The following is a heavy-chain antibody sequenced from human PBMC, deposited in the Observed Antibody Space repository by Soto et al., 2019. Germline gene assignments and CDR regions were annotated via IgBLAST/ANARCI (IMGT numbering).Heavy chain of an antibody. J-gene: IGHJ4*02. D-gene: IGHD4-17*01. V-gene: IGHV3-23*01. CDR3: AKRERWPASGPY. CDR2: ISGSGDNT. CDR1: GFAFSSYS. Sequence: VQLLESGGGLVQPGGSLRLSCAASGFAFSSYSMTWVRQAPGKGLEWVSDISGSGDNTYYADSVKGRFTISRDNSKNTLDLQMNSLRAEDTALYYCAKRERWPASGPYWGQGTLVTVSS.